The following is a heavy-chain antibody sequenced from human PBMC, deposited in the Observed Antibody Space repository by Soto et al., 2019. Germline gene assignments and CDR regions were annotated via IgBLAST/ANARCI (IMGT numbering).Heavy chain of an antibody. CDR2: EGEAI. D-gene: IGHD6-19*01. J-gene: IGHJ4*02. V-gene: IGHV3-15*01. CDR3: TTYSYTIGWYYFDS. Sequence: EGEAIDYAAPVQGRFTISRDDSKNTLYLQMNSLKTEDTAVYYCTTYSYTIGWYYFDSWGQGTLVTVSS.